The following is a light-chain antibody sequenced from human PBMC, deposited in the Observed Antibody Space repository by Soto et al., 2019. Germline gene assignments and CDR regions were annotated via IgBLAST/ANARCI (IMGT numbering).Light chain of an antibody. CDR3: AAWEDRLSGWV. J-gene: IGLJ3*02. V-gene: IGLV1-47*01. CDR1: SSNIGSNH. CDR2: RNN. Sequence: QSVLTQPPSASGTPGQRVTIFCSGSSSNIGSNHEYWYQQFPGTAPKLLIYRNNQRPSGVPDRFSGAKSGTSGSLAIRGLRSEYEADYYCAAWEDRLSGWVFGAGTKVTVL.